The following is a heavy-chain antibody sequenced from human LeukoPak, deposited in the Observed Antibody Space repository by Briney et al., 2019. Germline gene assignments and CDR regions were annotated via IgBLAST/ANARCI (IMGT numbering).Heavy chain of an antibody. V-gene: IGHV3-33*01. J-gene: IGHJ4*02. CDR3: ARAIKKEMVRGVIRMGD. Sequence: GGSLRLSCAASGFTFSSYGMHWVRQAPGKGLELVAVIWFDGSNKYYAGSVKGRFTFSRDNSKNMLLLQMNSLRAEDTAVYYCARAIKKEMVRGVIRMGDWGQGTLVTVSS. CDR2: IWFDGSNK. D-gene: IGHD3-10*01. CDR1: GFTFSSYG.